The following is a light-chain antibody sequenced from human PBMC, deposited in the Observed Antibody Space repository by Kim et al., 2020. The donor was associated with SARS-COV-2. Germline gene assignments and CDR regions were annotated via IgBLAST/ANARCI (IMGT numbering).Light chain of an antibody. CDR3: QQATNFPYT. V-gene: IGKV1-12*01. J-gene: IGKJ2*01. CDR2: AAS. Sequence: DIQMTQSPSSVSASVGDRVTITCRASQDISSWLAWFQQKPGEAPKLLIYAASNLRSGVPSRFRGSGSGTDFTLTITSLQPEDFAIYYCQQATNFPYTFGQGTKLDIK. CDR1: QDISSW.